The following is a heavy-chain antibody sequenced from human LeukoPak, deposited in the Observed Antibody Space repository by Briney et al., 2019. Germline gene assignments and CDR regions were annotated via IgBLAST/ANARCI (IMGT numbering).Heavy chain of an antibody. CDR1: GYSFSGFY. Sequence: GASVKVSCKGSGYSFSGFYLFWIRQAPGQGLEWMGWLKPNNGGTYYTQKFQGRVTFTGDTSNNTAYMEVTNLTSDDTATYYCARGTGHCSVVSCFEGTTTFAYWGQGTLVSVSS. CDR2: LKPNNGGT. D-gene: IGHD3/OR15-3a*01. J-gene: IGHJ4*02. V-gene: IGHV1-2*02. CDR3: ARGTGHCSVVSCFEGTTTFAY.